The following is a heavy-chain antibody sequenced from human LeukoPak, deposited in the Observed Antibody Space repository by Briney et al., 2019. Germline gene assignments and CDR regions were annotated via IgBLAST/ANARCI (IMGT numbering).Heavy chain of an antibody. CDR2: VSAGGTNT. D-gene: IGHD2-15*01. Sequence: GGSLTLSCLGSPVTFGTSAMSWVRQAPGKGLDWVSAVSAGGTNTYYADSVEGRFTISRDNSKDTLYLHMDSLRVEDTAQYFCARINCSGGTCYDYFDDWGQGTLVTVSS. J-gene: IGHJ4*02. CDR3: ARINCSGGTCYDYFDD. V-gene: IGHV3-23*01. CDR1: PVTFGTSA.